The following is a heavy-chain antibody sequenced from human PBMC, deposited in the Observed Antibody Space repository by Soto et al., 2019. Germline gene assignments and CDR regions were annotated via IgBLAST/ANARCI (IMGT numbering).Heavy chain of an antibody. CDR2: ISYDGSNQ. V-gene: IGHV3-30*03. CDR1: GFTFNIYG. J-gene: IGHJ4*02. Sequence: PGGSLRLSCAASGFTFNIYGMHWVRQAPDKGLEWVALISYDGSNQYYADSVKGRFTISRDNSKNTLFLQMNSLRADDTAVYYCARIYCSSTSCYIDYWGQGTMVTVSS. D-gene: IGHD2-2*02. CDR3: ARIYCSSTSCYIDY.